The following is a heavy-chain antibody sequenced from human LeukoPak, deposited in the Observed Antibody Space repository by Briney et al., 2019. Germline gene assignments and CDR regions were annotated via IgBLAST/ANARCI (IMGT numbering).Heavy chain of an antibody. CDR3: ARDRELGV. CDR2: IYDSVNT. Sequence: PSETLSLTCTVSGGSISIFYWSWIRQPPGKGLEWLRYIYDSVNTNYNTSLKSRVTISVDMSRNQLSLKLNSVTAAVTVIYYCARDRELGVWGQGTTVTVSS. J-gene: IGHJ6*02. D-gene: IGHD1-26*01. CDR1: GGSISIFY. V-gene: IGHV4-59*01.